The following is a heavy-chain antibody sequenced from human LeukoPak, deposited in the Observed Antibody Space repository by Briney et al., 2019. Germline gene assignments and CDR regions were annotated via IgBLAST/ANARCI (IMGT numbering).Heavy chain of an antibody. CDR3: AKDLGGRERWLQLGY. V-gene: IGHV3-30*02. D-gene: IGHD5-24*01. CDR2: IRYDGSNK. J-gene: IGHJ4*02. CDR1: GFTFSGSA. Sequence: PGGSLKLSCAASGFTFSGSAMHWVRQAPGKGLEWVAFIRYDGSNKYYADSVKGRFTISRDNSKNTLYLQMNSLRAEDTAVYYCAKDLGGRERWLQLGYWGQGTLVTVSS.